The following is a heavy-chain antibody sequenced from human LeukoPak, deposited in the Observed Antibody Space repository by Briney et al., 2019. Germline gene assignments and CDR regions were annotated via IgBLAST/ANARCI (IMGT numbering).Heavy chain of an antibody. CDR3: AREGVIGYCSSANCLGGMDV. D-gene: IGHD2-2*03. V-gene: IGHV4-34*01. CDR1: GGSFSGYY. CDR2: INHSGST. J-gene: IGHJ6*02. Sequence: TTSETLSLTCAVYGGSFSGYYWSWIRQPPGKGLEWIGEINHSGSTNYNPSLKSRVTISVDTSKNQFSLKLSSVTAADTAVYYCAREGVIGYCSSANCLGGMDVWGQGTTVTVSS.